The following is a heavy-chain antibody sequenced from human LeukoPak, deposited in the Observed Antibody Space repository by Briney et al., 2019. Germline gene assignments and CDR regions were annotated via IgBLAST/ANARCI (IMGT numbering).Heavy chain of an antibody. Sequence: PGGSLRLSCVVSGLTFGSYDMTWVRQAPGKGLEWVSVIYSGGSTYYADSVKGRFTISRDNSKNTLCLQMNSLRAEDTAVYYCAGHNPGARPYYFDYWGQGTLVTVSS. CDR3: AGHNPGARPYYFDY. V-gene: IGHV3-66*04. CDR2: IYSGGST. J-gene: IGHJ4*02. CDR1: GLTFGSYD.